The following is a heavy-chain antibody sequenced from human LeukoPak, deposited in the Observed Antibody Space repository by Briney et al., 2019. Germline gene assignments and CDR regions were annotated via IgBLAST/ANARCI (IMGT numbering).Heavy chain of an antibody. J-gene: IGHJ4*02. CDR3: ARAQYYDFWSGLY. V-gene: IGHV1-2*02. D-gene: IGHD3-3*01. Sequence: ASVKVSCKASGYTFTGYYMHWVRQAPGQGLEWMGWINPNSGGTNYAQKSQGRVTMTRDTSISTAYMELSRLRSDDTAVYYCARAQYYDFWSGLYWGQGTLVTVSS. CDR2: INPNSGGT. CDR1: GYTFTGYY.